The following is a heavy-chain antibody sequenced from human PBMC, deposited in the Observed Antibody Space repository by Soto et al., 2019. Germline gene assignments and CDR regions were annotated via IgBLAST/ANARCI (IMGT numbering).Heavy chain of an antibody. J-gene: IGHJ4*02. CDR3: ARDPIRSGEEDFDY. CDR2: INPNSGGT. D-gene: IGHD3-10*01. CDR1: GYTFTGYY. Sequence: ASVKVSCKASGYTFTGYYMHWVRQAPGQGLEWMGWINPNSGGTNYAQKFQGRVTMTRDTSISTAYMELSRLRSDDTAVCYCARDPIRSGEEDFDYWGQGTLVTVSS. V-gene: IGHV1-2*02.